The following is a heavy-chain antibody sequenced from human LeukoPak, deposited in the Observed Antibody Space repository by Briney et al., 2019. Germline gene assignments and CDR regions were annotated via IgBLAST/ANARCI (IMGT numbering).Heavy chain of an antibody. CDR2: IYYSGSI. J-gene: IGHJ4*02. V-gene: IGHV4-39*07. CDR1: GGSISSSSYY. D-gene: IGHD5-24*01. Sequence: SETLSLTCTVSGGSISSSSYYWGWIRQPPGKGLEWIGSIYYSGSIYYNPSLKSRVTISVDTSKNQFSLKLSSVTAADTAVYYCARGGYNPIDYWGQGTLVTVSS. CDR3: ARGGYNPIDY.